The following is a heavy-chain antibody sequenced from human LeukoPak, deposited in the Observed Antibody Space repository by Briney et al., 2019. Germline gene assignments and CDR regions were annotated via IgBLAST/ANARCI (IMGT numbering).Heavy chain of an antibody. J-gene: IGHJ4*02. V-gene: IGHV4-38-2*01. CDR3: ARLWSGYNFDY. D-gene: IGHD5-24*01. CDR1: GYSISSGFY. Sequence: PSETLSLTCGVSGYSISSGFYWGWIRQPPGKGLQWIGSLYYTGGAEYNPSLKSRLTMSMDKSKNQFSLKLNSVTAADTAVYYCARLWSGYNFDYWGQGTLVTVSS. CDR2: LYYTGGA.